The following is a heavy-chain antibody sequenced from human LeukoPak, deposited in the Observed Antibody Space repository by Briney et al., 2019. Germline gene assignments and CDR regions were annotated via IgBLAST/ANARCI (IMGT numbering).Heavy chain of an antibody. J-gene: IGHJ4*02. CDR2: VTVSGYTT. V-gene: IGHV3-23*01. Sequence: GGSLRLSCAASGFTFSNYAISWVRQAPGKGLEWVSTVTVSGYTTSYADSVKGRFTVSRDDFKNTMYLQMSSLRAEDTAVYYCASLSGYGRDYWGQGTLVTVSS. CDR1: GFTFSNYA. CDR3: ASLSGYGRDY. D-gene: IGHD5-12*01.